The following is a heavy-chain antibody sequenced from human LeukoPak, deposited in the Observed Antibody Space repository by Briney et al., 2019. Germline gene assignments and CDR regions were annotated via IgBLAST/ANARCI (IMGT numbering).Heavy chain of an antibody. Sequence: SVKVSCKASGGTFSSYAISWVRQAPGQGLEWMGGIIPIFGTANYAQKFQGRVTITTDESTSTAYMELSSLRSEDTAVYYCARVPHLVEGYAGGYYYYYMDVWGKGTTVTVSS. CDR1: GGTFSSYA. D-gene: IGHD2-8*01. V-gene: IGHV1-69*05. CDR2: IIPIFGTA. CDR3: ARVPHLVEGYAGGYYYYYMDV. J-gene: IGHJ6*03.